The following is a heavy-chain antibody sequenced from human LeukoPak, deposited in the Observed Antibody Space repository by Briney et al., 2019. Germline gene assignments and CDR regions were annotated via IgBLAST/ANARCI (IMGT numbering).Heavy chain of an antibody. J-gene: IGHJ4*02. CDR1: GYTFSNAW. CDR3: TTDNGWELPTDY. V-gene: IGHV3-15*01. Sequence: GGSLRLSCAAYGYTFSNAWMSWVRQAPGKGLEWVGRIKSKTDGGTTDYAAPVKGRFTISRDDSKNTLYLQMNSLKTEDTAVYYCTTDNGWELPTDYWGQGTLVTVSS. CDR2: IKSKTDGGTT. D-gene: IGHD2-15*01.